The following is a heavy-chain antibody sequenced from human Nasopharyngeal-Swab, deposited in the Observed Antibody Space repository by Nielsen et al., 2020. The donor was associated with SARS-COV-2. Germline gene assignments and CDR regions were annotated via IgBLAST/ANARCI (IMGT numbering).Heavy chain of an antibody. CDR3: ARDAPAHYGAFY. Sequence: GESLKISCAASGFNFRSYSMNWVRQAPGKGLEWVAFIAHDASNEYYGDSVKGRFSISRDTSKNTLYLQMDSLRGEDTAVYYCARDAPAHYGAFYWGRGTLVTVSS. CDR2: IAHDASNE. V-gene: IGHV3-30*03. D-gene: IGHD4-17*01. CDR1: GFNFRSYS. J-gene: IGHJ4*02.